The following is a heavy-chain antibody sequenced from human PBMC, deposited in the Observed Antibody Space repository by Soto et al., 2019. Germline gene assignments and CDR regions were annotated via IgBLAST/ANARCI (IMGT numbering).Heavy chain of an antibody. V-gene: IGHV3-23*01. D-gene: IGHD3-9*01. CDR2: ISGSGGST. Sequence: AGGSLRLSCAASGFTFSSYAMSWVRQAPGKGLEWVSAISGSGGSTYYADSVKGRFTISRDNSKNTLYLQMNSLRAEDTAVYYCAKDTRSYDILTGLDYWGQGTLVTVSS. CDR3: AKDTRSYDILTGLDY. CDR1: GFTFSSYA. J-gene: IGHJ4*02.